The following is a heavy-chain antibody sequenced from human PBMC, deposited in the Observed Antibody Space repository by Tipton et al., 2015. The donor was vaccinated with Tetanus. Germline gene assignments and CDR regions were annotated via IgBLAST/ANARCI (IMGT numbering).Heavy chain of an antibody. CDR3: ARHPPPYYYGSGSYLDY. J-gene: IGHJ4*02. Sequence: TLSLTCSLSGGSLSSGTFYWDWIRQRPGKDLEWIGNIYYNGNTLENPSVKGRVTLSLDKSKNQFSLRLSSVTAADTAVYFCARHPPPYYYGSGSYLDYWGQGTPVTVSS. V-gene: IGHV4-39*01. CDR1: GGSLSSGTFY. D-gene: IGHD3-10*01. CDR2: IYYNGNT.